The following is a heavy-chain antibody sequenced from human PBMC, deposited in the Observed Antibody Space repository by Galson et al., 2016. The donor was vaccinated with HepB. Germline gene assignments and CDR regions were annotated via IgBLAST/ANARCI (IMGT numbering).Heavy chain of an antibody. J-gene: IGHJ6*04. V-gene: IGHV4-59*01. D-gene: IGHD1-26*01. Sequence: SETLSLTCNVSGGSIGTYYWSWIRKPPGKGLQYIGYNYDGGSPNYNPSLKSRATISLDTSKNQLSLTLRSVTAADTAVYYCARVEVTGGIYYFYYGMEVWGKGTTVTVSS. CDR2: NYDGGSP. CDR1: GGSIGTYY. CDR3: ARVEVTGGIYYFYYGMEV.